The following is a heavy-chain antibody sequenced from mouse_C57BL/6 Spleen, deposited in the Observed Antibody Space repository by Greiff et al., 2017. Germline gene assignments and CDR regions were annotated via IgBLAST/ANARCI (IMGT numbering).Heavy chain of an antibody. CDR3: ARHDSSGSDY. J-gene: IGHJ2*01. CDR1: GYTFTSYG. D-gene: IGHD3-2*02. CDR2: IYPRSGNT. V-gene: IGHV1-81*01. Sequence: QLQQSGAELARPGASVKLSCKASGYTFTSYGISWVKQRTGQGLEWIGEIYPRSGNTYYNEKFKGKATLTADKSSSTAYMELRSLTSEDSAVYFCARHDSSGSDYWGQGTTLTVSS.